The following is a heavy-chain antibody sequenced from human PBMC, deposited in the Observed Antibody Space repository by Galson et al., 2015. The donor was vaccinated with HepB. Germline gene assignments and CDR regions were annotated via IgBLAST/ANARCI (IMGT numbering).Heavy chain of an antibody. V-gene: IGHV3-9*02. CDR3: GRDQRPGGLGF. J-gene: IGHJ6*02. CDR1: GLTSRALV. CDR2: IYWNGARV. Sequence: SLRISCAASGLTSRALVMHWVRQPPGKGLEWVGGIYWNGARVDYADSVKGRFTISRDNAKNSLYLQMNSLRPEDTALYYCGRDQRPGGLGFWGQGTTVTVSS. D-gene: IGHD3-10*01.